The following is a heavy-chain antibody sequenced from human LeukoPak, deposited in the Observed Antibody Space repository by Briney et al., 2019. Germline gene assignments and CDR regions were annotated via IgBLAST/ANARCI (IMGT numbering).Heavy chain of an antibody. V-gene: IGHV3-13*01. D-gene: IGHD4-17*01. CDR2: FHTDGGT. J-gene: IGHJ4*02. CDR3: ARGSGPGVTTIDS. Sequence: GGFLRLSCAASGFTFSSYDMHWVRQAPGEGLEWVSAFHTDGGTYYLDSVKGRFTISREDAKNSLYLQVNTLRAGDTAVYYCARGSGPGVTTIDSWGQGTLVIVSS. CDR1: GFTFSSYD.